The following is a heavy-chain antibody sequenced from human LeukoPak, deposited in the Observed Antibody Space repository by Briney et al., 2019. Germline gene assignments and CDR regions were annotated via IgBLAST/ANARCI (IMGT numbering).Heavy chain of an antibody. Sequence: GGSLRLSCAASGFTFSSYGMSWVRQAPGKGPEWVSAISGSGGSTYYADSVKGRFTISRDNSKNTLYLQMNSLRAEDTAVYYCAKDGGKYYYDSSGHTWGQGTLVTVSS. CDR2: ISGSGGST. CDR1: GFTFSSYG. J-gene: IGHJ5*02. CDR3: AKDGGKYYYDSSGHT. V-gene: IGHV3-23*01. D-gene: IGHD3-22*01.